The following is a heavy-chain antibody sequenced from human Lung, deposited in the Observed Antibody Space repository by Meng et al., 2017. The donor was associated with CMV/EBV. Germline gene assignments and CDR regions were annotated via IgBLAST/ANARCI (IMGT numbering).Heavy chain of an antibody. D-gene: IGHD3-9*01. CDR1: GFTFSSYA. CDR3: ARSITIFQIDY. V-gene: IGHV3-30-3*01. J-gene: IGHJ4*02. CDR2: ISYDGSNK. Sequence: SCEVSGFTFSSYAMHWVRQAPGKGLEWVAVISYDGSNKYYADSVKGRFTISRDNSKNTLYLQMNSLRAEDTAVYYCARSITIFQIDYWGQGTLVXVSS.